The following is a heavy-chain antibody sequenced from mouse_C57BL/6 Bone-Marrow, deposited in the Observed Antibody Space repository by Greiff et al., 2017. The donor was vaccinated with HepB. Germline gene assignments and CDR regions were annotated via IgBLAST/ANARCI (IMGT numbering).Heavy chain of an antibody. D-gene: IGHD1-1*01. V-gene: IGHV5-6*01. CDR3: ARRIITTVVATDYAMDY. CDR1: GFTFSSYG. J-gene: IGHJ4*01. Sequence: EVNVVEPGGDLVKPGGSLKLSCAASGFTFSSYGMSWVRQTPDKRLEWVATISSGGSYTYYPDSVKGRFTISRDNAKNTLYLQMSSLKSEDTAMYYCARRIITTVVATDYAMDYWGQGTSVTVSS. CDR2: ISSGGSYT.